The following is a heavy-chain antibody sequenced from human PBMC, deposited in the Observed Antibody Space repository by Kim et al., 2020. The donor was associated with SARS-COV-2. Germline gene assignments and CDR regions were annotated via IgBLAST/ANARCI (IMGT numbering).Heavy chain of an antibody. CDR2: INHSGST. CDR1: GGSFSGYY. J-gene: IGHJ4*02. CDR3: ARGFLGGYDGRGSGWRRRATIDY. Sequence: SETLSLTCAVYGGSFSGYYWSWIRQPPGKGLEWIGEINHSGSTNYNPSLKSRVTISVDTSKNQFSLKLSSVTAADTAVYYCARGFLGGYDGRGSGWRRRATIDYWGQGTLVTVSS. V-gene: IGHV4-34*01. D-gene: IGHD6-19*01.